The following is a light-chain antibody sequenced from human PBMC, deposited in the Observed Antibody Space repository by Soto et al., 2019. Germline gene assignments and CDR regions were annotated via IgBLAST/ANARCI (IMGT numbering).Light chain of an antibody. Sequence: EIVLTQSPGTLSLSPGERATLSCRASQSVSSSYLAWYQQKPGQAPRPLIYGASSRAIGIPDRFSGSGSGTDFTLIISRVEFADFAVYYCQQYGGSPCTFGQGTKVEIK. CDR2: GAS. V-gene: IGKV3-20*01. J-gene: IGKJ1*01. CDR3: QQYGGSPCT. CDR1: QSVSSSY.